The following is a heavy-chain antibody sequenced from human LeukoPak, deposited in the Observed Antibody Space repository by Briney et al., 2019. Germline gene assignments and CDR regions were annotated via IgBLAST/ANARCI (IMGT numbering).Heavy chain of an antibody. D-gene: IGHD3-9*01. CDR3: ARSTKYYDILTGYYNPAYFDY. CDR2: ISSSSSTI. J-gene: IGHJ4*02. Sequence: GGSLRLSCAASGFTFSSYSMNWVRQAPGKGLEWVSYISSSSSTIYYADSVKGRFTISRDNAKSSLYLQMNSLRDEDTAVYYCARSTKYYDILTGYYNPAYFDYWGQGTLVTVSS. V-gene: IGHV3-48*02. CDR1: GFTFSSYS.